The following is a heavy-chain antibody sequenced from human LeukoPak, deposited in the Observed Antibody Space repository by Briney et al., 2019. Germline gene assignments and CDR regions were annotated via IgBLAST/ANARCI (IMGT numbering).Heavy chain of an antibody. CDR2: IKPDGSEK. V-gene: IGHV3-7*01. Sequence: GGSLRLSCAASGFTFSSYWMSWVRQSPGKGLEWVANIKPDGSEKYFMDSVKGRFTISRDNAKNSLYLQMNSLRAEDTAVYYCARDGGELPHWDYWGQGTLVTVSS. J-gene: IGHJ4*02. D-gene: IGHD1-7*01. CDR3: ARDGGELPHWDY. CDR1: GFTFSSYW.